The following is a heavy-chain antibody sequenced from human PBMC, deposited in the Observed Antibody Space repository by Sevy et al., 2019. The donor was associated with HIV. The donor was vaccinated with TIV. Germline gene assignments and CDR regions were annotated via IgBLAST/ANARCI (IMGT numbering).Heavy chain of an antibody. CDR1: GYTFTGHY. CDR2: INPNSGAT. Sequence: ASVKVSCKASGYTFTGHYIHWVRQAPGQGLEWMGLINPNSGATKYAQKFQGRVTMTRDTSISAAYMGLSGLRSDDTAVYYCARGNMITFGRVIATFDAWGRGTQVTVSS. D-gene: IGHD3-16*02. J-gene: IGHJ4*02. V-gene: IGHV1-2*02. CDR3: ARGNMITFGRVIATFDA.